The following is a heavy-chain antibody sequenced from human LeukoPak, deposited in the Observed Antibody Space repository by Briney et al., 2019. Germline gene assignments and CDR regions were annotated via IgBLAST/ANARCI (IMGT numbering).Heavy chain of an antibody. V-gene: IGHV3-74*01. CDR3: ARGQYSSSPFDY. D-gene: IGHD6-6*01. CDR1: GFTFSSNW. Sequence: GGSLRLSCAASGFTFSSNWMHWVRQGPGKGLVWVSRINSDGSSTSYADSVKGRFTISRDNAKNTLYLQMNSLRAEDTAVYYCARGQYSSSPFDYWGQGTLVTVSS. J-gene: IGHJ4*02. CDR2: INSDGSST.